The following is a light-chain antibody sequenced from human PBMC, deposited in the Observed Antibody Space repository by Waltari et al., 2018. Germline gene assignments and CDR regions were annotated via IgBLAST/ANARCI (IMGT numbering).Light chain of an antibody. J-gene: IGLJ3*02. CDR3: QTWGTGIPV. CDR1: SGHSYYA. V-gene: IGLV4-69*01. Sequence: QLVLTQSPSASASLGASVKLTCTLSSGHSYYAIAWHQQQPEKGPRFLMILNNDGSHNKGDGIPDRFSGSSSGAERYLTISSLRSEDEADYYCQTWGTGIPVFGGGTKLTVL. CDR2: LNNDGSH.